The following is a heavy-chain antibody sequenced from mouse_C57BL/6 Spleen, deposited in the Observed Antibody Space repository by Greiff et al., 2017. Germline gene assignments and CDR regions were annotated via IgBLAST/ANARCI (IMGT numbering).Heavy chain of an antibody. Sequence: EVQLQQSGPGLVKPSQSLSLTCSVTGYSITSGYYWNWIRQFPGNKLEWMGYISYDGSNNYNPSLKNRISITRDTSKNQFFLKLNSVTTEYTATYYCARAGTGAMDYWGQGTSVTVSS. CDR3: ARAGTGAMDY. V-gene: IGHV3-6*01. J-gene: IGHJ4*01. CDR2: ISYDGSN. D-gene: IGHD3-3*01. CDR1: GYSITSGYY.